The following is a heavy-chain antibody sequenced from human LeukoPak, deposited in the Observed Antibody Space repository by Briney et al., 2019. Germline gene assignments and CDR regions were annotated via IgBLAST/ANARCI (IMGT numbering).Heavy chain of an antibody. CDR1: GHTFNQLY. Sequence: VASVKVSCKVSGHTFNQLYMHWVRQAPGKGLEWMGGFDPEDGETIYAQKFQGRVTMTEDTSTDTAYMELSSLRSEDTAVYYCAPVLDSSGYYYLEDWGQGTLVTVSS. V-gene: IGHV1-24*01. D-gene: IGHD3-22*01. CDR2: FDPEDGET. J-gene: IGHJ4*02. CDR3: APVLDSSGYYYLED.